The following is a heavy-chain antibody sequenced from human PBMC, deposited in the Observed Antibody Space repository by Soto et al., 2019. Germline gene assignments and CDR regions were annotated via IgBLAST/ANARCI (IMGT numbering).Heavy chain of an antibody. Sequence: QITLKESGPSLVKPTQTLTLTCTFSGFSLSTGGVGVGWIRQPPGKALEWLALIYWDDDKRYSPSLRSRLTATNDTSKNQVGLTMTNMDPVDTATYYCAHSRCGGDCLQSYSSHYYYGMDVWGQGTTVTVSS. CDR3: AHSRCGGDCLQSYSSHYYYGMDV. D-gene: IGHD2-21*02. V-gene: IGHV2-5*02. CDR1: GFSLSTGGVG. CDR2: IYWDDDK. J-gene: IGHJ6*02.